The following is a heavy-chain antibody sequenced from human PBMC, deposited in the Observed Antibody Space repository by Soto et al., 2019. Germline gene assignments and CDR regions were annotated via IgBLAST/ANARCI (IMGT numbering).Heavy chain of an antibody. CDR1: GGTFSSYA. CDR3: ARDLTNYYDGSGYYALDY. V-gene: IGHV1-69*06. CDR2: IIPIFGTA. Sequence: SVKVSCKASGGTFSSYAISWVRQAPGQGLEWMGGIIPIFGTANYAQKLQGRVTITADKSTSTAYMELSSLRSEDTAVYYCARDLTNYYDGSGYYALDYWGQGTLVTVSS. D-gene: IGHD3-22*01. J-gene: IGHJ4*02.